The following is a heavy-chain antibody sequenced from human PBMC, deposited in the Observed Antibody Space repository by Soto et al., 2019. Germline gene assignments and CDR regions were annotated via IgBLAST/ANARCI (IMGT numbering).Heavy chain of an antibody. V-gene: IGHV1-46*01. D-gene: IGHD2-21*02. CDR1: GDTFTDYY. CDR3: ARGGHVVVVTAALDY. CDR2: VNPSGGHT. J-gene: IGHJ4*02. Sequence: QVQLMQSGAEVKKPGASVKASCKASGDTFTDYYIHLVRQAPGQGLEWMGTVNPSGGHTTYAQHFLGRVTMTRDTSTSTLYMELTSLTSDDTAIYYCARGGHVVVVTAALDYWGQGTLVTVSS.